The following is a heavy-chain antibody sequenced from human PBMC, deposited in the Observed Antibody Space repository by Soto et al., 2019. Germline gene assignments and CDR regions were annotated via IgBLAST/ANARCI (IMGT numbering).Heavy chain of an antibody. Sequence: ASVKVSCKASGYTFTSYAMHWVRQAPGQRLEWMGWINAGNGNTKYSQKFQGRVTITRDTSASTAYMELSSLRSEDTAVYYCARDYDFWTGYYCAAGADYWGQGTLVTVSS. J-gene: IGHJ4*02. D-gene: IGHD3-3*01. CDR2: INAGNGNT. CDR1: GYTFTSYA. V-gene: IGHV1-3*01. CDR3: ARDYDFWTGYYCAAGADY.